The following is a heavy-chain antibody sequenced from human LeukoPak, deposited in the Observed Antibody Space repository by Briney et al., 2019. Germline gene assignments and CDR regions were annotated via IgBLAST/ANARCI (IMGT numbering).Heavy chain of an antibody. CDR2: INPNSGGT. CDR3: AREWNDDYYYGMDV. D-gene: IGHD1-1*01. Sequence: ASVKVSCKASGGTFSSYAISWVRQAPGQGLEWMGRINPNSGGTNYAQKFQGRVTMTRDTSISTAYMELSRLRSDDTAVYYCAREWNDDYYYGMDVWGQGTTVTVSS. CDR1: GGTFSSYA. J-gene: IGHJ6*02. V-gene: IGHV1-2*06.